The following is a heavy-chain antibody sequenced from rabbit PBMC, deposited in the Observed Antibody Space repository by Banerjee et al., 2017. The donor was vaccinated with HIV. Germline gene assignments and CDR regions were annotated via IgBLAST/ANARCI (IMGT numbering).Heavy chain of an antibody. J-gene: IGHJ3*01. CDR1: GSDISSNA. Sequence: QEQLVESGGGLVQPEGSLTLTCKASGSDISSNAMCWVRQAPGKGLELIACIYSSNGDKWYANWAKGRFTISKTSSTTVTLQMTSLAAADTATYFCARNPGGNLGTRLDLWGPGTWSPS. CDR2: IYSSNGDK. D-gene: IGHD7-1*01. V-gene: IGHV1S47*01. CDR3: ARNPGGNLGTRLDL.